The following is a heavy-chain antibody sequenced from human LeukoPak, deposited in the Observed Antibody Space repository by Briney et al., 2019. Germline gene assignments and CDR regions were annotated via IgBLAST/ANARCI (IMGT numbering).Heavy chain of an antibody. D-gene: IGHD5-12*01. Sequence: GGSLRLSCAASGFTFSSYSFNWVRQAPGKGLEWVASITSTSTYIYYADSVQGRFAVSRDNAKNSLYLQMNSLRAEDTAVFYCVRRGPNNSGLDYWGQGTLVTVSA. CDR1: GFTFSSYS. V-gene: IGHV3-21*01. CDR2: ITSTSTYI. J-gene: IGHJ4*02. CDR3: VRRGPNNSGLDY.